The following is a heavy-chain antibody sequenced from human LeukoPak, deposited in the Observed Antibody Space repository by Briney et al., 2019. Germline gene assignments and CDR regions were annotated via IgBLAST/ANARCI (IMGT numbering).Heavy chain of an antibody. Sequence: GGSLRLSCAASGFTFSSYGMHWVRQAPGKGLEWVAVISYDGSNKYYADSVKGRFTISRDNSKNTLYLQMNSLRAEDTAVYYCAKRTSYCSSTSCPPQGFDPWGQGTLVTVSS. V-gene: IGHV3-30*18. D-gene: IGHD2-2*01. CDR3: AKRTSYCSSTSCPPQGFDP. J-gene: IGHJ5*02. CDR2: ISYDGSNK. CDR1: GFTFSSYG.